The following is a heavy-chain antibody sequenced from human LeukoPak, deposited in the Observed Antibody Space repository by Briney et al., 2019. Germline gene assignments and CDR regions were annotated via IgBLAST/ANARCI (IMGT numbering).Heavy chain of an antibody. D-gene: IGHD3-22*01. V-gene: IGHV3-30*18. CDR2: ISYDGSNK. CDR3: AKGHYYDTYGQYSYPEY. J-gene: IGHJ4*02. Sequence: PGRSLRLSCAASGFTFSNYGMHWFRQAPGKGLEWVAVISYDGSNKFYGDSVKGRFTISRDNSKNTLDLQMNSLRPEDTAVYFCAKGHYYDTYGQYSYPEYWGQGILVTVSS. CDR1: GFTFSNYG.